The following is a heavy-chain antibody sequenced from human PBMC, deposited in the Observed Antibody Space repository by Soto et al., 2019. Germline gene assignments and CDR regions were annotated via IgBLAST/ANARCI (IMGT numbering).Heavy chain of an antibody. V-gene: IGHV1-18*01. CDR1: GYTFTSYG. CDR3: ARHPYYYDSSGYYSPLLYFDY. CDR2: ISAYNGNT. D-gene: IGHD3-22*01. J-gene: IGHJ4*02. Sequence: ASVKVSCKASGYTFTSYGISWVRQAPGQALEWMGWISAYNGNTNYAQKLQGRVTMTTDPSTSTAYMKLRSLRSDDTAVYYCARHPYYYDSSGYYSPLLYFDYWGQGTLVTVSS.